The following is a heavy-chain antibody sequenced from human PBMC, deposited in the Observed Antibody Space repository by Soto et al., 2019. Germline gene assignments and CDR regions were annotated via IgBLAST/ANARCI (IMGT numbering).Heavy chain of an antibody. J-gene: IGHJ6*02. CDR1: GGSISSSNW. CDR2: IYHSGST. V-gene: IGHV4-4*02. Sequence: QVQLQESGPGLVKPSGTLSLTCAVSGGSISSSNWWSWVRQTPGKGLEWIGEIYHSGSTNYNPSRQGRVTISVDKSQNQFSLELSCVSAADPAVYYCARERAFRESSPGYYYYGMDVWGQGTTVTVSS. CDR3: ARERAFRESSPGYYYYGMDV. D-gene: IGHD3-10*01.